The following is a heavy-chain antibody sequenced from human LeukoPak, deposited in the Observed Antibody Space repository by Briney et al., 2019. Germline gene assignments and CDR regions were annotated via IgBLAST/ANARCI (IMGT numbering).Heavy chain of an antibody. V-gene: IGHV3-64*01. Sequence: GGSLRLSCAASGFTFSSYAMHWVRPAPGKGLEYVSAISSKGGSTYYANSVKGRFTISRDNSKNTLYLQMGSLRAEDMAVYYCARDRRNRYYDSSGYLDYWGQGTLVTVSS. CDR3: ARDRRNRYYDSSGYLDY. J-gene: IGHJ4*02. CDR1: GFTFSSYA. D-gene: IGHD3-22*01. CDR2: ISSKGGST.